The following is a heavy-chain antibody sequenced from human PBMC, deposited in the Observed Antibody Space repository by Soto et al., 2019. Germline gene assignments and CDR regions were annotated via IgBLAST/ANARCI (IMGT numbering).Heavy chain of an antibody. J-gene: IGHJ4*02. D-gene: IGHD3-22*01. V-gene: IGHV3-53*01. CDR1: GLTVSSNY. CDR2: IYSGGST. CDR3: ARGYYDSSGYDENYFDY. Sequence: PGGSLRLSCAASGLTVSSNYMSWVRQAPGKGLEWVSVIYSGGSTYYADSVKGRFTISRDNSKNTLYLQMNSLRAEDTAVYYCARGYYDSSGYDENYFDYWGQGTLVTVSS.